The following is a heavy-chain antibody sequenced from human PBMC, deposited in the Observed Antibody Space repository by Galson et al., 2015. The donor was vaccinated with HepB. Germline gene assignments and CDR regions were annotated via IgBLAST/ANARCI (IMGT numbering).Heavy chain of an antibody. J-gene: IGHJ4*02. CDR1: GYTFTNYG. D-gene: IGHD2-2*01. CDR3: ARDSQISSYDY. V-gene: IGHV1-18*01. Sequence: SVKVSCKASGYTFTNYGISWVRQAPRQGLQRTGWISPYNDDTNYAQNFQGRVTMTTDTSTGTAHMELRSLRSDDTAIYYCARDSQISSYDYWGQGTLVTVSS. CDR2: ISPYNDDT.